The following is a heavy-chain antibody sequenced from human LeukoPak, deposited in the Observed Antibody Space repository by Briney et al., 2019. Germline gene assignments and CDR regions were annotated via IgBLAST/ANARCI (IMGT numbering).Heavy chain of an antibody. CDR1: GFTVSSNY. D-gene: IGHD5-12*01. Sequence: GGSLRLSCAASGFTVSSNYMSWVRQAPGKGLEWVSVIYSGGSTYYADSVKGRFTISRDNPKNTLYLQMNSLRAEDTAVYYCARVGGYLRGYFDYWGQGTLVTVSS. CDR3: ARVGGYLRGYFDY. J-gene: IGHJ4*02. V-gene: IGHV3-66*01. CDR2: IYSGGST.